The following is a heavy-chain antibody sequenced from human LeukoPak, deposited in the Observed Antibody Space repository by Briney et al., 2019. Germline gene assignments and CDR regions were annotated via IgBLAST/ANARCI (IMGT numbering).Heavy chain of an antibody. CDR1: GYTFIDND. CDR2: MTPYSGDT. Sequence: ASVKVSCKASGYTFIDNDINWVRQAPGQGLEWMGWMTPYSGDTGYAPKFQGRVSFTRDTSISTAYMELSRLKSEDTAVHFCARGPLSILRAFDIWGQGTMVTVSS. J-gene: IGHJ3*02. D-gene: IGHD2/OR15-2a*01. CDR3: ARGPLSILRAFDI. V-gene: IGHV1-8*03.